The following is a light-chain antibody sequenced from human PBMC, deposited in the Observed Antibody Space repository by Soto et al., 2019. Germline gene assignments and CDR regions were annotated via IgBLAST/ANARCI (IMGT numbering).Light chain of an antibody. CDR1: QSVSSY. CDR3: RQRSNWPPYT. Sequence: EIVLTQSPATLSLSPGERVTLSCRASQSVSSYLAWYQQKPGQAPRLLIYDASNMVTGIPARFSGSGSGTDVTLPISSREPADFAAYYCRQRSNWPPYTFGQGTKVEIK. CDR2: DAS. J-gene: IGKJ2*01. V-gene: IGKV3-11*01.